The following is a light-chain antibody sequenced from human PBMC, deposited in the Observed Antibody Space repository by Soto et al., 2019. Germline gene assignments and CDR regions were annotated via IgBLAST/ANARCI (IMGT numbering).Light chain of an antibody. V-gene: IGLV6-57*04. CDR2: EGS. CDR1: GGTVASNY. Sequence: NFMLTQPHSVSESPGKTVTISCTRSGGTVASNYVQWYQQRPGSAPTIVIYEGSQRPSGVPDRFSGSIDGSSNSASLTISGLKTEDEADYYCQSFDSGNVVFGGGTQLTVL. J-gene: IGLJ2*01. CDR3: QSFDSGNVV.